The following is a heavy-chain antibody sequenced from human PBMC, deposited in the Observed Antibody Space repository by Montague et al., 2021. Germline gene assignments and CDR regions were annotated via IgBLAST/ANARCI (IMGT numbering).Heavy chain of an antibody. CDR2: TYYRSKWYN. Sequence: CAISGDSDSSNRATWNWVRQSPSLGLQWLGRTYYRSKWYNEDAVSVKSRVTVIADTSKNQFSLHLTSVSPEDTALYFCARGGGGATATLFDSWSRGILVTVSS. CDR1: GDSDSSNRAT. D-gene: IGHD2-15*01. CDR3: ARGGGGATATLFDS. J-gene: IGHJ4*02. V-gene: IGHV6-1*01.